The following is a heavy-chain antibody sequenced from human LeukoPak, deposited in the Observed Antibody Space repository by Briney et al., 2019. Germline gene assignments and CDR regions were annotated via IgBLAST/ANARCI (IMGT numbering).Heavy chain of an antibody. CDR1: GGSISSYY. Sequence: PSETLSLTCTVSGGSISSYYWSWIRQPPGKGLEWIGYIYYSGSTNYNPSPKSRVTISVDTSKNQFSLKLSSVTAADTAVYYCARRTSSYDYVWGSWFDPWGQGTLVTVSS. V-gene: IGHV4-59*08. D-gene: IGHD3-16*01. CDR3: ARRTSSYDYVWGSWFDP. J-gene: IGHJ5*02. CDR2: IYYSGST.